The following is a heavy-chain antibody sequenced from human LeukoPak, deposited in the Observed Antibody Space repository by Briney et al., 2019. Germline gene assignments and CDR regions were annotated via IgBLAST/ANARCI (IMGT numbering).Heavy chain of an antibody. CDR1: GFTFSSYS. Sequence: PGGSLRLSCAASGFTFSSYSMKWVRQAPGKGLEWVSSISSSSSYIYYADSVKGRFTISRDNAKNSLYLQMNSLRVEDTAVYYCARAPSGWREWLVYYYFDYWGQGTLVTVSS. CDR3: ARAPSGWREWLVYYYFDY. CDR2: ISSSSSYI. J-gene: IGHJ4*02. D-gene: IGHD6-19*01. V-gene: IGHV3-21*01.